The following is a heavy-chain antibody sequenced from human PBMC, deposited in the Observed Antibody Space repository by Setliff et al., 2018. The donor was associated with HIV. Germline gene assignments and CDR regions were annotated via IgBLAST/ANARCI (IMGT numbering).Heavy chain of an antibody. CDR1: GLSLSTSGVG. CDR2: IYWNNNK. J-gene: IGHJ4*02. Sequence: GSGPTLVNPTQTLTLTCTFSGLSLSTSGVGVGWIRQSPGKALEWLAFIYWNNNKHYSTSLKSRLTVTKDTSKNRVVFTMTNMDPVDTATYYCAYSGRKLRGPYFDFWGQGTPVTVSS. V-gene: IGHV2-5*01. CDR3: AYSGRKLRGPYFDF. D-gene: IGHD2-15*01.